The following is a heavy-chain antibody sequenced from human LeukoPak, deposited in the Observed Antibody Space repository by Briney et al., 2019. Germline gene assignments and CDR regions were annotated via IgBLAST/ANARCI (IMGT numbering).Heavy chain of an antibody. D-gene: IGHD3-10*01. CDR1: GGSISSGSYY. V-gene: IGHV4-61*02. CDR2: IYTSGST. J-gene: IGHJ3*02. CDR3: ARARLWFGGDAFDI. Sequence: SQTLSLTCTVSGGSISSGSYYWSWIRQPAGKGLEWIGRIYTSGSTNYNPSFKSRVTISVDTSKNQFSLKLSSVTAADTAVYYCARARLWFGGDAFDIWGQGTMVTVSS.